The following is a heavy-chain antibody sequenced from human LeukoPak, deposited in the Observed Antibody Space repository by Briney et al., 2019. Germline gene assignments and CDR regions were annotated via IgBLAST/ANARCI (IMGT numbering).Heavy chain of an antibody. J-gene: IGHJ6*03. CDR3: AKFSGGVHYLYYMDV. V-gene: IGHV3-23*01. CDR2: VSKSGEST. D-gene: IGHD2/OR15-2a*01. Sequence: GGSLRPSCAASGFSFTTYAMSWVRQAPGKGLEWVSGVSKSGESTDYADSVKGRFTISRDNSKNMLYVQMNSLRAEDTAIYYCAKFSGGVHYLYYMDVWGKGTTVTVSS. CDR1: GFSFTTYA.